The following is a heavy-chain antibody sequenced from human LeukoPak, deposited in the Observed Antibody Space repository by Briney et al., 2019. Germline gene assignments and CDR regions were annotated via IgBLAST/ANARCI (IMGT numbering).Heavy chain of an antibody. V-gene: IGHV4-31*03. Sequence: SETLSLTCTVSGGSISSSSYYWGWIRQPPGKGLEWIGYIYYSGSTYYNPSLKSRVTISVDTSKNQFSLKLSSVTAADTAVYYCARGGSYCSSTSCLERYFDYWGQGTLVTVSS. J-gene: IGHJ4*02. CDR3: ARGGSYCSSTSCLERYFDY. D-gene: IGHD2-2*01. CDR1: GGSISSSSYY. CDR2: IYYSGST.